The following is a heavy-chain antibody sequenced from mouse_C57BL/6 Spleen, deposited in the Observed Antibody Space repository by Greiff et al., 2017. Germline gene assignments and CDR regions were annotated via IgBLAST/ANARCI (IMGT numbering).Heavy chain of an antibody. J-gene: IGHJ4*01. Sequence: EVQVVESGPGMVKPSQSLSLTCTVTGYSITSGYDWHWIRHFPGNKLEWMGYISYSGSTNYNPSLKSRISITHDTSKNHFFLKLNSVTTEDTATYYCARAPTGSYAMDYWGQGTSVTVSS. CDR3: ARAPTGSYAMDY. CDR2: ISYSGST. V-gene: IGHV3-1*01. CDR1: GYSITSGYD. D-gene: IGHD4-1*02.